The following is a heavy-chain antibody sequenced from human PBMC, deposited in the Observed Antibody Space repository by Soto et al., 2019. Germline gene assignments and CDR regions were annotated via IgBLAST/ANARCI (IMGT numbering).Heavy chain of an antibody. D-gene: IGHD2-21*02. CDR2: IYWDDDK. CDR1: GFSLSTGGVG. Sequence: QITLKESGPSLVKPTQTLTLNCTFSGFSLSTGGVGVGWIRQPPGKALEWLALIYWDDDKRYSPSLRSRLTVTKDTSKNQVVLTMTNMDPVDTATYYCAHSRCGGDCLQSYSSHYYYGMDVWGQGTTVTVSS. V-gene: IGHV2-5*02. J-gene: IGHJ6*02. CDR3: AHSRCGGDCLQSYSSHYYYGMDV.